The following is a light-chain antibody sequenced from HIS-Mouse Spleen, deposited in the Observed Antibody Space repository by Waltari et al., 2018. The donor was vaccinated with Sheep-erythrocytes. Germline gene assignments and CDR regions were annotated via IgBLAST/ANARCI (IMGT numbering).Light chain of an antibody. Sequence: QSALTQPRSVSGSPGQSVTIPCTGTSSHVGGYNYVPCYQQHPGKAPKLMIYDVSNRPSGVPDRFSGSKSGNTASLTISGLQAEDEADYYCCSYAGSYTFWVFGGGTKLTVL. CDR2: DVS. CDR1: SSHVGGYNY. J-gene: IGLJ3*02. V-gene: IGLV2-11*01. CDR3: CSYAGSYTFWV.